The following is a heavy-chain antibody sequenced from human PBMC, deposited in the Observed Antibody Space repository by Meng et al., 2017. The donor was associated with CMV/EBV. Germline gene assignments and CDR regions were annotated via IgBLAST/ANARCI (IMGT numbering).Heavy chain of an antibody. CDR2: IYSGGST. J-gene: IGHJ5*02. D-gene: IGHD4/OR15-4a*01. CDR1: GFTVSSNY. Sequence: GGSLRLSCAASGFTVSSNYMSWVRQAPGMGLEWVSVIYSGGSTYYADSVKGRFTISRDNSKNTLYLQMNSLRAEDTAVYYCASMVVTRGWFDPWGQGTLVTVSS. CDR3: ASMVVTRGWFDP. V-gene: IGHV3-53*01.